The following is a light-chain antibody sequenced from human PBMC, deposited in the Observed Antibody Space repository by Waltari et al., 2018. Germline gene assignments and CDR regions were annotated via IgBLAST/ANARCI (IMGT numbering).Light chain of an antibody. CDR2: TTD. Sequence: HTVVTQEPSFSVSPGGTVTPTCGLSSGSGSTNSSARWYQQTPGQAPRTLIYTTDTRSSGVPDRFSGSILGNKAALTITGAQADDECDYYCMLYVGSGIWVFGGGTKLTVL. V-gene: IGLV8-61*01. J-gene: IGLJ2*01. CDR3: MLYVGSGIWV. CDR1: SGSGSTNSS.